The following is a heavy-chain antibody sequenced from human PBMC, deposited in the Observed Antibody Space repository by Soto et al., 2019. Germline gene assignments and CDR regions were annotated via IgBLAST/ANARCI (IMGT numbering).Heavy chain of an antibody. D-gene: IGHD3-10*01. V-gene: IGHV1-18*01. CDR3: VRELEYRGVIFFGY. Sequence: ASVKVSCKASGYTFTTYGLSWVRQAPGQGLEWMGWISAYYGDTLYTQKFQGRVTMTRDTSTNTAYMELGSLRSDDTAVYYCVRELEYRGVIFFGYWGQGTPVTVSS. CDR1: GYTFTTYG. J-gene: IGHJ4*02. CDR2: ISAYYGDT.